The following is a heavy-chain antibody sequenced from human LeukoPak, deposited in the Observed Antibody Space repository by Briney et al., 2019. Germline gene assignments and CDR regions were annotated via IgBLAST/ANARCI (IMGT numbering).Heavy chain of an antibody. CDR2: IWFDGSNK. J-gene: IGHJ4*02. CDR1: GFIFSNDA. CDR3: ATLTGGY. V-gene: IGHV3-33*03. D-gene: IGHD3-10*01. Sequence: GRSLRLSCAASGFIFSNDAMHWVRQAPGKGLEWVAFIWFDGSNKHYADSVKGRFTISRDNSEDTLYLQMNSLRAEDTAVYYCATLTGGYWGQGTLVTVSS.